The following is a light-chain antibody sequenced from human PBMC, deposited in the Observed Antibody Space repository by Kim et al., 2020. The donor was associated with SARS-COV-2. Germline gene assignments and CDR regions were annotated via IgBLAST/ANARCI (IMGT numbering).Light chain of an antibody. Sequence: SSELTQDPAVSVALGQTVRITCQGDSLRIYYSSWYQQKPGQAPVLVIYGRNNRPSGIPDRFSGSSSGNKASLTITGAQAEDEADYYCNSRDSSGNHWVFGGGTQLTVL. CDR1: SLRIYY. V-gene: IGLV3-19*01. CDR3: NSRDSSGNHWV. J-gene: IGLJ3*02. CDR2: GRN.